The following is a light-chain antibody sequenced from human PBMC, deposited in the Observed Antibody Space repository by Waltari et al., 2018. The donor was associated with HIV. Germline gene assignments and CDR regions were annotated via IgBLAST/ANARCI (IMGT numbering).Light chain of an antibody. V-gene: IGKV4-1*01. CDR2: WAS. CDR1: RSILYSSDNRNY. CDR3: QQYFRIPPT. Sequence: DIVMTQSPDSLPVSLGERATINCTSSRSILYSSDNRNYLAWYQQKARQPPKLLISWASTRESGVPDRFSGSGSGTDFTLTITRLQAEDVAVYRCQQYFRIPPTFGGGTKVEIK. J-gene: IGKJ4*01.